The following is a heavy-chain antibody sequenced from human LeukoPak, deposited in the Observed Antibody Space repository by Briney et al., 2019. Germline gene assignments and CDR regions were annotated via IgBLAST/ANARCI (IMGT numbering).Heavy chain of an antibody. CDR3: AKGSYSSGWYESDY. J-gene: IGHJ4*02. V-gene: IGHV3-23*01. D-gene: IGHD6-19*01. CDR2: ISGSGGST. CDR1: GFTFSSCA. Sequence: EGSLRLSCAASGFTFSSCAMTWVRQAPGKGLEWVSGISGSGGSTYYADSVKGRFTISRDNSKNTLYLQMNSLRAEDTAVYYCAKGSYSSGWYESDYWGQGTLVTVSS.